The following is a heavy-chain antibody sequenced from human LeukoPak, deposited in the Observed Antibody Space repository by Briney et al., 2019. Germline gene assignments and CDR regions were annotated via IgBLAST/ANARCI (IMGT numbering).Heavy chain of an antibody. V-gene: IGHV3-23*01. J-gene: IGHJ4*02. CDR2: ISGSGGST. CDR3: AKDRPSWYDSSGYYYDY. CDR1: GFTFSSYA. Sequence: GGSLRLSCAASGFTFSSYAMSWVRQAPGKGLEWVSAISGSGGSTYYADSVKGRFTISRDNSKNTLYLQMNSLRAEDTAIYYCAKDRPSWYDSSGYYYDYWGQGTLVTVSS. D-gene: IGHD3-22*01.